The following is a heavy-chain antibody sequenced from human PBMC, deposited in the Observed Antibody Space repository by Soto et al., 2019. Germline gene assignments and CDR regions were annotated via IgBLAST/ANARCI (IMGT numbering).Heavy chain of an antibody. CDR2: ISGSGGST. V-gene: IGHV3-23*01. J-gene: IGHJ4*02. D-gene: IGHD2-15*01. Sequence: GGSLRLSCAASGFTFSSYAMSWVRQAPGKGLEWVSAISGSGGSTYYADSVKGRFTISRDNSKNTLYLQMNSLRAEDTAVYYCALSYCSGGSCYWGQGTLVTVYS. CDR3: ALSYCSGGSCY. CDR1: GFTFSSYA.